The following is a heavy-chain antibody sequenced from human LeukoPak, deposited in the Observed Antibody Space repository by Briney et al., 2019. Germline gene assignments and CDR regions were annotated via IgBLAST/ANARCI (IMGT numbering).Heavy chain of an antibody. V-gene: IGHV1-18*01. CDR1: GYTFTSYG. D-gene: IGHD6-19*01. Sequence: ASVKVSCKASGYTFTSYGISWVRQAPAQGLEWMGWISAYNGNTNYAQKLQGRVTMNTDTSTSTAYMELRSLRSDDTAVYYCARKWKAVAGTGYFDYWGQGTLVTVSS. CDR3: ARKWKAVAGTGYFDY. CDR2: ISAYNGNT. J-gene: IGHJ4*02.